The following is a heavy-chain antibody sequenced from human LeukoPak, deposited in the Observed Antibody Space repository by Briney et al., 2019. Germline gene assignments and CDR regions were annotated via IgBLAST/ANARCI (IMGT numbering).Heavy chain of an antibody. CDR2: ISAYNGNT. D-gene: IGHD6-19*01. CDR3: ARGGRIAVAGTFSGYYGMDV. J-gene: IGHJ6*02. Sequence: ASVKVSCKASGGTFSSYAISWVRQAPGQGLEWMGWISAYNGNTNYAQKLQGRVTMTTDTSTSTAYMELRSLRSDDTAVYYFARGGRIAVAGTFSGYYGMDVWGQGTTVTVSS. CDR1: GGTFSSYA. V-gene: IGHV1-18*01.